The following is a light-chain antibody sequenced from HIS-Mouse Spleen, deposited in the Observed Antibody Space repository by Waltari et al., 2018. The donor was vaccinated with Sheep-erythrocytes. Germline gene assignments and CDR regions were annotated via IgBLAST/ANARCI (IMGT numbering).Light chain of an antibody. J-gene: IGKJ4*01. CDR1: QSISSY. Sequence: IQMTQSPYSLSASVGDRVTIPCRASQSISSYLNWYQQKPGKAPKLLIYAASSLQSGVPSRFSGSGSGTDFTLTISSLQPEDFATYYCQQSYSTPPTFGEGTKVEIK. CDR3: QQSYSTPPT. CDR2: AAS. V-gene: IGKV1-39*01.